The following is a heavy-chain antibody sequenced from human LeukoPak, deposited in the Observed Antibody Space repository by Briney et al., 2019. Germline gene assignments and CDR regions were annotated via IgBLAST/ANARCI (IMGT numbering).Heavy chain of an antibody. CDR3: ARVLLQWGLLEAGWFDP. J-gene: IGHJ5*02. V-gene: IGHV4-59*11. CDR2: IYYSGST. CDR1: GGSISSHY. D-gene: IGHD1-26*01. Sequence: SETLSLTCTVSGGSISSHYWSWIRQPPGKGLEWIGYIYYSGSTNYNPSLKSRVTISVDTSKNQFSLKLSSVTAADTAVYYCARVLLQWGLLEAGWFDPWGQGTLVTVSS.